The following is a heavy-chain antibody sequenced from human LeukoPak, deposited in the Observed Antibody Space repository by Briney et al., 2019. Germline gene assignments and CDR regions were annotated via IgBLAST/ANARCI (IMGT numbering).Heavy chain of an antibody. D-gene: IGHD3-3*01. CDR1: GFTFSSYS. J-gene: IGHJ6*02. Sequence: GGSLRLSCAASGFTFSSYSMNWVRQAPGKGLEWVSYISSSGSTIYYADSVKGRFTISRDNAKNSLYLQMNSLRAEDTAVYYCARDLLRFLEWLPLWDYGMDVWGQGTTVTVSS. V-gene: IGHV3-48*04. CDR3: ARDLLRFLEWLPLWDYGMDV. CDR2: ISSSGSTI.